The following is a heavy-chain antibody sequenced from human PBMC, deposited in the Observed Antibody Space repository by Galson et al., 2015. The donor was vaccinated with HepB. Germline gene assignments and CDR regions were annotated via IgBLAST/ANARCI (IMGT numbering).Heavy chain of an antibody. CDR2: IKQDGSEK. CDR3: ARGAGVYGSGSNSYYYYMDV. Sequence: SLRLSCAASGFTFSSYWMSWVRQAPGKGLEWVANIKQDGSEKYYVDSVKGRFTISRDNAKNSLYLQMNSLRAEDTAVYYCARGAGVYGSGSNSYYYYMDVWGKGTTVTVSS. CDR1: GFTFSSYW. J-gene: IGHJ6*03. D-gene: IGHD3-10*01. V-gene: IGHV3-7*01.